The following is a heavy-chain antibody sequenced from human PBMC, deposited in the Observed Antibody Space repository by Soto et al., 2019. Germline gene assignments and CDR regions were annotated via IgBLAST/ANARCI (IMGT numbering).Heavy chain of an antibody. V-gene: IGHV3-30*18. J-gene: IGHJ4*02. CDR3: AKDQASGQGSFDS. Sequence: LRLSCAASGFTFNIYGMHWVRQAPDKGLEWVALISYDGSNQYYADSVKGRFTISRDNSKNTLFLQMNSLRADDTAVYYCAKDQASGQGSFDSWGQGTLATVSS. CDR1: GFTFNIYG. CDR2: ISYDGSNQ.